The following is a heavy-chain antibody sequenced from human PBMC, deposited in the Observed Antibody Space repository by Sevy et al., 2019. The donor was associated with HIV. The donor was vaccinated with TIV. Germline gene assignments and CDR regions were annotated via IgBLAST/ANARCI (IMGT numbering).Heavy chain of an antibody. CDR3: AKAVYASKVVVTNGFDY. V-gene: IGHV3-7*03. D-gene: IGHD3-22*01. CDR1: GFTFSSYW. Sequence: GGSLRLSCAASGFTFSSYWMSWVRQAPGKGLEWVANIKQDGSEKYYVDSVKGRFTISRDNAKNSLYLQMNSLRAEDTAVYYCAKAVYASKVVVTNGFDYWGQGTLVTVSS. J-gene: IGHJ4*02. CDR2: IKQDGSEK.